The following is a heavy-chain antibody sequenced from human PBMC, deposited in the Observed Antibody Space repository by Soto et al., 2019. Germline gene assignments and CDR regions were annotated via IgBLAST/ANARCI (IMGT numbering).Heavy chain of an antibody. CDR1: GFTFSSSA. CDR2: ISYDGSNK. D-gene: IGHD6-13*01. J-gene: IGHJ4*02. Sequence: GGSLRLSCAASGFTFSSSAMHWVRQAPGKGLEWVAVISYDGSNKYYADSVKGRFTISRDNSKNTLYLQMNSLRAEDTAVYYCARGPLGYSSSCLDYWGQGTLVTVSS. V-gene: IGHV3-30*04. CDR3: ARGPLGYSSSCLDY.